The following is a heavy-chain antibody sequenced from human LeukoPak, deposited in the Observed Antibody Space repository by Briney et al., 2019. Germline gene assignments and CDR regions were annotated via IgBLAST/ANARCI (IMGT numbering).Heavy chain of an antibody. CDR1: GFTFSSYW. D-gene: IGHD6-13*01. CDR2: INGDGRTT. J-gene: IGHJ4*02. CDR3: ARQYSSSWYSIGATFDY. Sequence: GGSLRLSCAASGFTFSSYWMHWVRQAPGKGLVWVSRINGDGRTTTYADSVKGRFTISRDNAKNTLYLQMNSLRAEDTAVYYCARQYSSSWYSIGATFDYWGQGTLVTVSS. V-gene: IGHV3-74*01.